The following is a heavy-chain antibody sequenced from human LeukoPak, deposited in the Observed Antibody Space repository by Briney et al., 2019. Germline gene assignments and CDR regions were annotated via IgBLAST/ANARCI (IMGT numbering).Heavy chain of an antibody. J-gene: IGHJ1*01. Sequence: GGSLRLSCAASGFTFSSYAMHWVRQAPGKGLEWVAVISYDGSNKYYADSVKGRFTISRDNSKNTLYLQMNSLRAEDTAVYYCARDYTVGRFGELFLYFQHWGQGTLVTVSS. CDR3: ARDYTVGRFGELFLYFQH. CDR1: GFTFSSYA. CDR2: ISYDGSNK. D-gene: IGHD3-10*01. V-gene: IGHV3-30-3*01.